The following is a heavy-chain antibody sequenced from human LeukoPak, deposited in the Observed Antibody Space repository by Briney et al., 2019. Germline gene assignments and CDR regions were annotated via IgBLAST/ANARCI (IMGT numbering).Heavy chain of an antibody. V-gene: IGHV4-59*08. J-gene: IGHJ4*02. CDR3: ARGGLGGITAYSNYLFDY. CDR1: DGSISSYY. CDR2: IYYSGST. D-gene: IGHD4-11*01. Sequence: SETLSLTCTVSDGSISSYYWSWIRQSPGKGLEWIGYIYYSGSTNYNPSLKSRVTMSIDTSKNQFSLNLTSGTAADTAVYYCARGGLGGITAYSNYLFDYWGQGTLVTVSS.